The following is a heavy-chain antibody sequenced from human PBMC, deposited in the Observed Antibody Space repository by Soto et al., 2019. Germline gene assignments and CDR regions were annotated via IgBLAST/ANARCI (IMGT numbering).Heavy chain of an antibody. V-gene: IGHV5-51*01. CDR1: GYSFTSYW. J-gene: IGHJ6*02. Sequence: GESLKISCKGSGYSFTSYWIGWVRQMPGKGLEWMGIIYPGDSDTRYSPSFQGQVTISADKSISTAYLQLSSLKASDTAMYYCAILNDILTGYYKGGGDYYYYGMDVWGQGTTVTVSS. CDR3: AILNDILTGYYKGGGDYYYYGMDV. CDR2: IYPGDSDT. D-gene: IGHD3-9*01.